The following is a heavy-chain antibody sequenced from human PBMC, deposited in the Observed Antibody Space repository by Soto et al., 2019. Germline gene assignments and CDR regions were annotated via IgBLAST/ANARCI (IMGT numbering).Heavy chain of an antibody. CDR3: ARGGSSSWSNPIYYYGMGV. CDR2: IHYSGTT. CDR1: GGSISTYY. J-gene: IGHJ6*02. V-gene: IGHV4-59*01. Sequence: TSETLSLTCTVSGGSISTYYWNWIRQPPGKGLEWIGYIHYSGTTNYDPSLKSRVTISLDTSKNQFSLKLSSVTAADTAVYYCARGGSSSWSNPIYYYGMGVWGQGTTVT. D-gene: IGHD6-13*01.